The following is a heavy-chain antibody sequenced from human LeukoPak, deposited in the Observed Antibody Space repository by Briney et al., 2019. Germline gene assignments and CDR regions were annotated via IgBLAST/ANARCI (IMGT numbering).Heavy chain of an antibody. V-gene: IGHV3-30*02. CDR1: GFTFSSYG. CDR3: ARDFALGETRYFDL. CDR2: IRYDGSNK. D-gene: IGHD3-10*01. J-gene: IGHJ2*01. Sequence: LVESGGGVVQPGGSLRLSCAASGFTFSSYGMHWVRQAPGKGLEWVAFIRYDGSNKYYADSVKGRFTISRDNSKNTLYLQMNSLRAEDTAVYYCARDFALGETRYFDLWGRGTLVTVSS.